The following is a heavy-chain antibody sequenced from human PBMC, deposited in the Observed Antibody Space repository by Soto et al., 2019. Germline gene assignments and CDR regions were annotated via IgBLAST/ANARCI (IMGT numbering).Heavy chain of an antibody. J-gene: IGHJ5*01. CDR1: GDSISTVDYF. V-gene: IGHV4-30-4*01. CDR2: IYKSTTT. D-gene: IGHD2-15*01. Sequence: QVHLLESGPGLVKPSQTLSLTCSVSGDSISTVDYFWAWIRQPPGQALEYIGYIYKSTTTYYNPSFESRVAISLDTSKSQFSLTVTSVTAADTAVYFCAIGRYCLTGRCFPNWFDSWGQGTLVTVSS. CDR3: AIGRYCLTGRCFPNWFDS.